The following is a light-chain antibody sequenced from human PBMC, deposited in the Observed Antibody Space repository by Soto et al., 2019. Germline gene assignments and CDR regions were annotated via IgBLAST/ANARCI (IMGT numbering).Light chain of an antibody. J-gene: IGLJ2*01. V-gene: IGLV2-11*01. Sequence: QSALTQPRSVSGSPGQSITISCTGTSSDVGAYNYVSWYQHHPGRAPKLIIFDVNKRPSGVPDRFSGSKSGNTASLSISGFQSEDEADYYCFSYAASDTYVVLGGGTKLTVL. CDR2: DVN. CDR1: SSDVGAYNY. CDR3: FSYAASDTYVV.